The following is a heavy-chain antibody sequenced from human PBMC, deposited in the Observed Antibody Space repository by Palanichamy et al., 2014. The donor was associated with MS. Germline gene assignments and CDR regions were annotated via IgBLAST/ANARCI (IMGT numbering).Heavy chain of an antibody. V-gene: IGHV4-38-2*01. CDR1: GFSVSSPYS. CDR3: ARHPHSGGDAFDI. D-gene: IGHD1-26*01. CDR2: IYNSGGT. J-gene: IGHJ3*02. Sequence: QVQLQESGPGLVKPSETLSLSCAVSGFSVSSPYSWGWIRQPPGKGLEWIGAIYNSGGTSYNPSLKSRVTLSVDTSNNQFSLKLTSVTAADTAVYFCARHPHSGGDAFDIWGPGTMVTVSS.